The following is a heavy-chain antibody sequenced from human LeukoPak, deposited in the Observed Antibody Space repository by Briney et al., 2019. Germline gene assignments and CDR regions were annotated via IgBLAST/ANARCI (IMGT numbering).Heavy chain of an antibody. J-gene: IGHJ6*02. CDR3: ARERGYCSGGSCYEGRYYYGMDV. V-gene: IGHV4-30-4*01. CDR1: GGSISRSNY. Sequence: SGTLSLTCTVSGGSISRSNYWSWIRQPPGKGLEWIGYIYYSGSTYYNPSLKSRVTVSVDTSKNQFSLKLSSVTAADTAVYYCARERGYCSGGSCYEGRYYYGMDVWGQGTTVTVSS. D-gene: IGHD2-15*01. CDR2: IYYSGST.